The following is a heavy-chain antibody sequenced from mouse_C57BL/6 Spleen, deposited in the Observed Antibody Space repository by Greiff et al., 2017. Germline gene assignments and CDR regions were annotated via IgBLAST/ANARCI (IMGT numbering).Heavy chain of an antibody. CDR1: GYAFSSYW. Sequence: QVQLQQSGAELVKPGASVKISCKASGYAFSSYWMNWVKQRPGKGLEWIGQIYPGDGDTNYNGKFKGKATLTADKSSSTAYMQLSSLTSEDSAVYFCARDYYSNSMDYWGQGTSVTVSS. CDR2: IYPGDGDT. D-gene: IGHD2-5*01. J-gene: IGHJ4*01. CDR3: ARDYYSNSMDY. V-gene: IGHV1-80*01.